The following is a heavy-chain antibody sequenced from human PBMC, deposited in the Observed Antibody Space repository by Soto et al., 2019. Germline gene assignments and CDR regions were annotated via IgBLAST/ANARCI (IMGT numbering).Heavy chain of an antibody. CDR1: GGSISSSSYY. D-gene: IGHD6-13*01. Sequence: SETLSLTCTVSGGSISSSSYYWGWIRQPPGKGLEWIGSIYYSGSTYYNPSLKSRVTISVDTSKNQFSLKLSSVTAADTAVYYCARFFQGGESSSWLRYYYYYGMDVWGQGTTVTVSS. CDR2: IYYSGST. J-gene: IGHJ6*02. V-gene: IGHV4-39*01. CDR3: ARFFQGGESSSWLRYYYYYGMDV.